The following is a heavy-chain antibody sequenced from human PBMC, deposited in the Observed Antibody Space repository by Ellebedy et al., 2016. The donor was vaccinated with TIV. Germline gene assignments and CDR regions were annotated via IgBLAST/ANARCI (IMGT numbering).Heavy chain of an antibody. J-gene: IGHJ3*02. CDR1: GFTFSSYS. V-gene: IGHV3-23*01. CDR3: AKDNEFSSSWYSPVDTFDI. D-gene: IGHD6-13*01. Sequence: GESLKISXPASGFTFSSYSMTWIRQAPGKGPEWVSTVSGSDGSVHYTDSVKSRFTISRDNSKNTLYLQMRSLRAEDSAVYYCAKDNEFSSSWYSPVDTFDIWGQGTTVTVSS. CDR2: VSGSDGSV.